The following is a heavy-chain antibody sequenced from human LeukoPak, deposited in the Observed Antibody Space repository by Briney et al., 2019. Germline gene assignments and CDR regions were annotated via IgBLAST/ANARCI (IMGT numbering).Heavy chain of an antibody. CDR2: IYTSGST. V-gene: IGHV4-61*02. Sequence: SETLTLTCTLSGGSINRCSKYWSWIPQPAGKGLEWMGRIYTSGSTNYNPAPKRRVTISRDTSKNQFSLELRSVTAADTAVYYCARENGNYAFDIWGQGTMVSVSS. J-gene: IGHJ3*02. CDR3: ARENGNYAFDI. CDR1: GGSINRCSKY. D-gene: IGHD1-7*01.